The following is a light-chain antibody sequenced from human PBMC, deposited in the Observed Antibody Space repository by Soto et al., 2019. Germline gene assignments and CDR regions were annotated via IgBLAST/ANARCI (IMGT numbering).Light chain of an antibody. CDR1: SSDVGGYNY. CDR2: DVN. V-gene: IGLV2-11*01. J-gene: IGLJ1*01. Sequence: QSVLTQPRSVSGSPGQSVTISCTGTSSDVGGYNYVSWYQQHPGKAPKLMIYDVNKRPSGVPDRFSGSKSGNTASLTISGLQAEDEADYYCCSYAGSYTFPYVFGTGTKVTVL. CDR3: CSYAGSYTFPYV.